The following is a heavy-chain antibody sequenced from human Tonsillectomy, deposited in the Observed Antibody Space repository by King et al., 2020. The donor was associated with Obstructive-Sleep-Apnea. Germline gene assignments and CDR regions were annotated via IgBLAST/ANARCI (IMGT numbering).Heavy chain of an antibody. V-gene: IGHV1-3*01. CDR2: INGGNGNT. J-gene: IGHJ4*02. CDR3: ARGGYSYGYVGYFDY. Sequence: QLVQSGAEVKKPGASVKVSCKASVYIFIMYGIHWVRSAPGQRLEWMGWINGGNGNTEYSQKFQDRVSITRDTSASTAYMELSSLTSEDTALYYCARGGYSYGYVGYFDYWGQGTLVTVSS. D-gene: IGHD5-18*01. CDR1: VYIFIMYG.